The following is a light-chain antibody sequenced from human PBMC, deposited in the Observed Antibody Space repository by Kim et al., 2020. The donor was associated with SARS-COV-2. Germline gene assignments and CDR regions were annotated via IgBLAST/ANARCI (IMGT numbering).Light chain of an antibody. Sequence: GQSATISCTGTRSDVGGYNYVSWYQQHPDKAPKLMIYEVTKRPSGVPDRFSGSKSGSTASLTVSGLQAEDEADYYCSSYAGSNNYVFGTGTKVTVL. CDR3: SSYAGSNNYV. CDR2: EVT. CDR1: RSDVGGYNY. J-gene: IGLJ1*01. V-gene: IGLV2-8*01.